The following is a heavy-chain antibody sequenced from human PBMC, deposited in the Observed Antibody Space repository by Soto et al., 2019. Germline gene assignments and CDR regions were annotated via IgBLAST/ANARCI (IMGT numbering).Heavy chain of an antibody. CDR2: IIPILGVA. Sequence: SVKVSCKASGGTFSSYTISWVRQAPGQGLEWMGRIIPILGVANYAQKFQGRVTITADKSTSTAYMELSSLRSEDTAVYYCASNPGIAVAGAFDYWGQGTLVTVSS. CDR3: ASNPGIAVAGAFDY. J-gene: IGHJ4*02. V-gene: IGHV1-69*02. D-gene: IGHD6-19*01. CDR1: GGTFSSYT.